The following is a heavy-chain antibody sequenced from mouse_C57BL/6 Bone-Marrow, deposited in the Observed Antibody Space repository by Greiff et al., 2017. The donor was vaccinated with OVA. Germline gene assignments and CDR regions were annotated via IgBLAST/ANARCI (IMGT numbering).Heavy chain of an antibody. CDR1: GFTFSSYA. CDR2: ISSGGDYI. J-gene: IGHJ2*01. D-gene: IGHD2-12*01. Sequence: EVQRVESGEGLVKPGGSLKLSCAASGFTFSSYAMSWVRQTPEKRLEWVAYISSGGDYIYYADTVKGRFTISRDNARNTLYLQMSSLKSEDTAMYYCTRRSSVTYYFDYWGQGTTLTVSS. V-gene: IGHV5S21*01. CDR3: TRRSSVTYYFDY.